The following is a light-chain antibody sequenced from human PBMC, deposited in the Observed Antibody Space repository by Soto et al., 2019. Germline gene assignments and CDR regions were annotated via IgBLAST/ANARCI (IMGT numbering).Light chain of an antibody. J-gene: IGLJ1*01. CDR1: LGIYNY. CDR3: QSYDSSLSGSGFV. CDR2: EVN. Sequence: QSVLTQSPSVSGSPGQSITISCTGGLGIYNYVSWYQQHPGKVPKLLIYEVNNRPSGISDRFSGSKSGPSASLAITGLQAEDEADYYCQSYDSSLSGSGFVFGTGTKVTVL. V-gene: IGLV2-14*01.